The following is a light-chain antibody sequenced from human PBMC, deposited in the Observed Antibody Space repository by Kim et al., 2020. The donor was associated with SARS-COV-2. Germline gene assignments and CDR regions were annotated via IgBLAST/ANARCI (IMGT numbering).Light chain of an antibody. J-gene: IGKJ1*01. Sequence: EIVLTQSPGTLSLSPGERATLSCRASQSVSSNYLAWYQQKPGQAPRLLIYGASSRATGIPDRFSGSASGTDFTLTISRLEPEDFAVYYCQQCGSSPWAFGQGTKVDIK. CDR2: GAS. CDR3: QQCGSSPWA. CDR1: QSVSSNY. V-gene: IGKV3-20*01.